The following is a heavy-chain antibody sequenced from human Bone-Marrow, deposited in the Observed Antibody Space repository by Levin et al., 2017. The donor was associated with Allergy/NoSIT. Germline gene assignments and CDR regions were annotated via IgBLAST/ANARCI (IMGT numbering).Heavy chain of an antibody. D-gene: IGHD3-22*01. V-gene: IGHV3-48*01. CDR2: ISYHGSTT. J-gene: IGHJ4*02. Sequence: KGLXWVAYISYHGSTTFYLDSVKGRFTISRDNALNSVYLQMDSLRREDTAVYYCSRDSNSSGFYYDFDYWGRGIQVTVSA. CDR3: SRDSNSSGFYYDFDY.